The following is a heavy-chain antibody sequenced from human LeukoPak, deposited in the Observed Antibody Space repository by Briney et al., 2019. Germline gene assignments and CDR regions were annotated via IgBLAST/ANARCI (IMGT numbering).Heavy chain of an antibody. D-gene: IGHD3-22*01. V-gene: IGHV3-21*01. CDR2: ISSFGSYI. Sequence: GGSLRLSCAASRFTFSSYSMNWVRQAPGKGLEWVSSISSFGSYIYYADSVKGRFTISRDNAKNSLYLQMNSLRAEDTAVYYCAKDQSYYDSSGAYYFDYWGQGTLVTVSS. CDR3: AKDQSYYDSSGAYYFDY. J-gene: IGHJ4*02. CDR1: RFTFSSYS.